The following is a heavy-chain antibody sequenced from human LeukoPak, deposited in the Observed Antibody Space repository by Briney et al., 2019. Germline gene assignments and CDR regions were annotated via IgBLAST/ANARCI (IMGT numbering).Heavy chain of an antibody. J-gene: IGHJ2*01. V-gene: IGHV4-39*01. CDR1: GGSISSSSYY. CDR3: ARPAVPYYDILTGYWLAGWYFDL. CDR2: IYYSGST. Sequence: SETLSLTCTVSGGSISSSSYYWGWIRQPPWKGLEWIGSIYYSGSTYYNPSLKSRVTISVDTSKNQFSLKLSSVTAADTAVYYCARPAVPYYDILTGYWLAGWYFDLWGRGTLVTVSS. D-gene: IGHD3-9*01.